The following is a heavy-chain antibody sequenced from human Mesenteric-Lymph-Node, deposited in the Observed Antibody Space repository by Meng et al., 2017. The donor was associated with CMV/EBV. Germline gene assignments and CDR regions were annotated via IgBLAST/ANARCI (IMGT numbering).Heavy chain of an antibody. J-gene: IGHJ5*02. CDR2: INSDGSSA. Sequence: GESLKISCAASGFTFDDYAMHWVRQAPGKGLVWVSRINSDGSSASYADSVKGRVTISRDNAKNTVYLQMSSLRAEDTAVYYCARDIRSLWFGGFDPWGQGVLVTVSS. CDR1: GFTFDDYA. D-gene: IGHD3-10*01. V-gene: IGHV3-74*01. CDR3: ARDIRSLWFGGFDP.